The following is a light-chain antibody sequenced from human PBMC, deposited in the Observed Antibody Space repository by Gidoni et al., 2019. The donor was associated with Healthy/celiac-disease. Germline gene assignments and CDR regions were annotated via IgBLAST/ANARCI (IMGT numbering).Light chain of an antibody. CDR3: QQYDNLPT. Sequence: DIQMTQSPSSLSASVGDRVTITCQASQDISNYLNWYQQEPGKAPKLLIYGASTLEAGVPPRFSGSGSGTDFTFTISSLQPEDIATYYCQQYDNLPTFGQGTRLEIK. J-gene: IGKJ5*01. CDR2: GAS. CDR1: QDISNY. V-gene: IGKV1-33*01.